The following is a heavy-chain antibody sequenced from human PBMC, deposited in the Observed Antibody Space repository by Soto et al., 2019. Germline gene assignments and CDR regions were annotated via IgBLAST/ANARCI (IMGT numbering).Heavy chain of an antibody. D-gene: IGHD6-13*01. V-gene: IGHV4-59*01. Sequence: QVQLQESGPGLVKPSETLSLTCTVSSDSISSYYWSWIRQPPGKRPEGIGYISYSGSTDYNPSLKSRVTISGDTSKNQFSLKVSSVTAADTAVYYCARGTSWQLPFDYWGQGTLVTVSS. CDR2: ISYSGST. J-gene: IGHJ4*02. CDR1: SDSISSYY. CDR3: ARGTSWQLPFDY.